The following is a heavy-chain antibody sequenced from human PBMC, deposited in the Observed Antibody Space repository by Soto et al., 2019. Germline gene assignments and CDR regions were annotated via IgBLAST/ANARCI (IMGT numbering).Heavy chain of an antibody. D-gene: IGHD3-10*01. CDR2: ISYDGSNK. CDR1: GFTFSSYG. V-gene: IGHV3-30*18. J-gene: IGHJ4*02. Sequence: GGSLRLSCAASGFTFSSYGMHWVRQAPGKGLEWVAVISYDGSNKYYADSVKGRFTISRDNSKNTLYLQMNSLRAEDTAVYYCAKDSHSAYGSGIGAVDYWGQGTLVTVSS. CDR3: AKDSHSAYGSGIGAVDY.